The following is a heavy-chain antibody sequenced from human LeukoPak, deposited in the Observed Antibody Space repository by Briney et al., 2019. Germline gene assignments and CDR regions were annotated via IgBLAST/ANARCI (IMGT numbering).Heavy chain of an antibody. D-gene: IGHD1-26*01. CDR1: GYTFSSYG. V-gene: IGHV1-18*01. J-gene: IGHJ4*02. CDR3: ARRGGSYSHSDF. Sequence: GASVKVSCKASGYTFSSYGIIWVRQAPGQGLQWMGRVSPFNGNTDYAPKLQGRVTMTTDTSTTTAYMELRSLTSDDTAVYYCARRGGSYSHSDFWGQGTLVTVSS. CDR2: VSPFNGNT.